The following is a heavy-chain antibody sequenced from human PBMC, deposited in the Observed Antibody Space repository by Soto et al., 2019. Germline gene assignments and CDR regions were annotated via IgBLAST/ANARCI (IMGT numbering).Heavy chain of an antibody. V-gene: IGHV4-39*01. CDR3: ASRRRPRSGYSGSYNYFDY. CDR2: IYYSGST. J-gene: IGHJ4*02. D-gene: IGHD1-26*01. Sequence: QLQLQESGPGLVKPSETLSLTCTVSGGSISSSSYYWGWIRQPPGKGLEWIGSIYYSGSTYYNPSLKSRVTISVDTSKNQFSLKLSSVTAADTAVYYCASRRRPRSGYSGSYNYFDYWGQGTLVTVSS. CDR1: GGSISSSSYY.